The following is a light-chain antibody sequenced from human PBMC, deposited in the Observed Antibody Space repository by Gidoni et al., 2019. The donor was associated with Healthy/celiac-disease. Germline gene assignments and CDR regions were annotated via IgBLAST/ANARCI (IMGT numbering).Light chain of an antibody. J-gene: IGKJ5*01. Sequence: DIQKTQSPSSLSASVGDRVTITCRASQSISSYLNWYQQKPGKAPKLLIYAASSLQSWVPSRFSGSGSGTDFTLTIISLQPEDFATYYCQQSYSTPVTFGQGTRLEIK. V-gene: IGKV1-39*01. CDR2: AAS. CDR3: QQSYSTPVT. CDR1: QSISSY.